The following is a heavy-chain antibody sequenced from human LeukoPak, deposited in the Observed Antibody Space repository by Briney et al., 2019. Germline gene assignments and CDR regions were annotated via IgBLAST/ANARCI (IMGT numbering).Heavy chain of an antibody. J-gene: IGHJ3*02. D-gene: IGHD3-10*01. V-gene: IGHV3-23*01. Sequence: PGGSLRLSCAASGFTFSSYAMSWVRQAPGKGLEWVSTISHSGGTTYYADSVKGRFAISRDSSKNTLYLQMNGLRGEDTAVYYCAKDDGGSPPDAFDIWGQGTLVTVSS. CDR3: AKDDGGSPPDAFDI. CDR2: ISHSGGTT. CDR1: GFTFSSYA.